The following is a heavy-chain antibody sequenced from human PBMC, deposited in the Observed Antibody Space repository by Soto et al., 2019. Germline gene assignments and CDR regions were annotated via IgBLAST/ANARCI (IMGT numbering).Heavy chain of an antibody. V-gene: IGHV3-21*01. Sequence: EVQLVESGGGLVKPGGSLRLSCAASGFTFSSYNMNWVRQAPGKGLEWVSSISSSSTYIYYADSGKGRFTISRDNAKNSLYLQMTSLRAEDSAVYYCARETTYDLLTASYGNWFDPWGQGTLVTVSS. J-gene: IGHJ5*02. CDR2: ISSSSTYI. CDR3: ARETTYDLLTASYGNWFDP. D-gene: IGHD3-9*01. CDR1: GFTFSSYN.